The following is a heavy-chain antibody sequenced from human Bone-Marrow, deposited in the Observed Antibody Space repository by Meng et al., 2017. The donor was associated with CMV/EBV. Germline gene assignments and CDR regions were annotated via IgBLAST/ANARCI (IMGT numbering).Heavy chain of an antibody. CDR1: GFTFSSYS. V-gene: IGHV3-15*01. Sequence: GESLKISCAASGFTFSSYSMNWVRQAPGKGLEWVGRIKSKTDGGTTDYAAPVKGRFTISRDDSKNTLYLQMNSLKTEDTAVYYCTTSLGGQFYYYYGMDVWGQGTTVTVSS. CDR2: IKSKTDGGTT. CDR3: TTSLGGQFYYYYGMDV. J-gene: IGHJ6*01. D-gene: IGHD5-24*01.